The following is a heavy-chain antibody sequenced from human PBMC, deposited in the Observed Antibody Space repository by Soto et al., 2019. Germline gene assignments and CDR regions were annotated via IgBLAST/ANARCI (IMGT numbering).Heavy chain of an antibody. CDR1: GFTFSSYW. CDR3: ASDLSGRADV. J-gene: IGHJ6*02. D-gene: IGHD3-10*01. V-gene: IGHV3-74*01. CDR2: MNEDGGTT. Sequence: GGSLRLSCAASGFTFSSYWMHWVRQAPGKGLVWVSRMNEDGGTTDYADSVKGRFTISRDNAKNTLYLQMNSLRVEDTAVYYCASDLSGRADVWGQGPKVTVYS.